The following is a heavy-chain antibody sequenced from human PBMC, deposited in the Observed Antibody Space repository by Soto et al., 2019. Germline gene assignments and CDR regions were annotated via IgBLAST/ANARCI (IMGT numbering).Heavy chain of an antibody. D-gene: IGHD3-10*01. CDR1: GYTFIGYY. V-gene: IGHV1-2*02. J-gene: IGHJ4*02. Sequence: ASLKVSCKASGYTFIGYYMHWVRQAPGQGLEWMGWINPNSGATNYAQNFQGRVTMTSDTSISTAYMDLSRLRSADTAVYYCARGIYGWGREFDYWGLGXMVTVPS. CDR2: INPNSGAT. CDR3: ARGIYGWGREFDY.